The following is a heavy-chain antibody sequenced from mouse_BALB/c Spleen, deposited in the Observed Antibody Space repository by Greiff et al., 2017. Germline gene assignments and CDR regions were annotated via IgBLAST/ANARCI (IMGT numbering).Heavy chain of an antibody. V-gene: IGHV1-20*02. CDR3: ASVVGDAMDY. CDR1: GYSFTGYF. J-gene: IGHJ4*01. CDR2: INPYNGDT. D-gene: IGHD1-1*01. Sequence: VQLQQSGPELVKPGASVKISCKASGYSFTGYFMNWVMQSHGKSLEWIGRINPYNGDTFYNQKFKGKATLTVDKSSSTAHMELRSLASEDSAVYYCASVVGDAMDYWGQGTSVTVAS.